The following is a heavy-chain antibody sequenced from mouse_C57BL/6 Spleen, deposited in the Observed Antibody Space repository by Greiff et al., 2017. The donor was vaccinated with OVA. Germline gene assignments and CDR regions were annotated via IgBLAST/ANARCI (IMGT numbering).Heavy chain of an antibody. CDR2: ISDGGSYT. J-gene: IGHJ1*03. CDR3: AREYYGSSNWYFDV. V-gene: IGHV5-4*01. D-gene: IGHD1-1*01. Sequence: EVQLQESGGGLVKPGGSLKLSCAASGFTFSSYAMSWVRQTPEKRLEWVATISDGGSYTYYPDNVKGRFTISRDNAKNNLYLQMSHLKSEDTAMYYCAREYYGSSNWYFDVWGTGTTVTVSS. CDR1: GFTFSSYA.